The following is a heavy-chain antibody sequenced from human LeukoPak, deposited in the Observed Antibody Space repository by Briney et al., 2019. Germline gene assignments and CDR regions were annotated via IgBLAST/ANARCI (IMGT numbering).Heavy chain of an antibody. V-gene: IGHV4-59*08. J-gene: IGHJ4*02. CDR1: GVSISSYY. CDR2: IYYSGST. D-gene: IGHD4-17*01. CDR3: ATGGLRGPYYFDY. Sequence: SETLSLTCDVSGVSISSYYWSWIRQPPGKGLEWIGYIYYSGSTNYNPSLKSRVTISVDTSKNQFSLKLSSVTAADTAVYYCATGGLRGPYYFDYWGQGTLVTVSS.